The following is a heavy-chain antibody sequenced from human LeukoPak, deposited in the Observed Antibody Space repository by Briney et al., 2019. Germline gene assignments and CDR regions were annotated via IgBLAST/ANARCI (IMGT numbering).Heavy chain of an antibody. CDR2: VDHSGST. Sequence: SETLSLTCAVSGGSISSTNWWSWVRQPPGKGLEWIGEVDHSGSTKYNPALKSRVTISVDKSKNQFSLRLSSVTAADTAVYYCARGIAYCGGDCYFGMGSWFDPWGQGTLVTVSS. V-gene: IGHV4-4*02. D-gene: IGHD2-21*02. CDR1: GGSISSTNW. CDR3: ARGIAYCGGDCYFGMGSWFDP. J-gene: IGHJ5*02.